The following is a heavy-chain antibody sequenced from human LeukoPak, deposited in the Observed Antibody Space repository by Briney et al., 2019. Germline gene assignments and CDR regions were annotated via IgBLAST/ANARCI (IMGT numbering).Heavy chain of an antibody. CDR2: ISSSSYI. V-gene: IGHV3-21*01. Sequence: PGGSLRLSCAASGFTFSSYSMNWVRQAPGKGLGWVSSISSSSYIYYADSVKGRFTISRDNAKNSLYLQMNSLGAEDTAVYYCAGSVAAAPLYDYWGQGTLVTVSS. CDR3: AGSVAAAPLYDY. CDR1: GFTFSSYS. D-gene: IGHD6-13*01. J-gene: IGHJ4*02.